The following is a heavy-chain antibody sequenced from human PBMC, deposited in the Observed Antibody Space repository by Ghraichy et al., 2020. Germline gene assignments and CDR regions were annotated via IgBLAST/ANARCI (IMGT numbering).Heavy chain of an antibody. CDR3: ASLSRYNWSYGRNWDY. Sequence: SETLSLTCAVYDGSFSDYYWSWIRQPPGKGLEWIGEINHSGSTNYNPSLKSRVTISVDTSKNQFSLQLSSVTAADTAVYYCASLSRYNWSYGRNWDYWGQGTLVTVSS. J-gene: IGHJ4*02. CDR2: INHSGST. CDR1: DGSFSDYY. D-gene: IGHD1-7*01. V-gene: IGHV4-34*01.